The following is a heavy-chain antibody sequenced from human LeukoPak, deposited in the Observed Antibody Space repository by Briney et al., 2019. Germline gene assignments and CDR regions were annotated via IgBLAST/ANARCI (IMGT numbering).Heavy chain of an antibody. V-gene: IGHV4-34*01. J-gene: IGHJ3*02. CDR1: GGSFSGYY. D-gene: IGHD6-13*01. Sequence: SETLSLTCAVYGGSFSGYYWSWIRQPPGKGLEWIGEINHSGSTNYNPSLKSRVTISVGTSKNQFSLKLSSVTAADTAVYYCARDGRYSRTDDAFDIWGQGTMVTVSS. CDR3: ARDGRYSRTDDAFDI. CDR2: INHSGST.